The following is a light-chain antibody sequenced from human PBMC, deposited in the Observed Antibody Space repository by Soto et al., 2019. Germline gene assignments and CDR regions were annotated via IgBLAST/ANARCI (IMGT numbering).Light chain of an antibody. CDR2: EGN. CDR1: SGDIGTYNR. CDR3: CSYAGRSTVI. Sequence: QSVLTQPASVSGSPGRSITISCTGTSGDIGTYNRVSWYQQYPGRAPKLIIFEGNKRPSGVSSRFSASKSGYTASLAISGLQAEDEADYHCCSYAGRSTVICGGGTKVTVL. V-gene: IGLV2-23*01. J-gene: IGLJ2*01.